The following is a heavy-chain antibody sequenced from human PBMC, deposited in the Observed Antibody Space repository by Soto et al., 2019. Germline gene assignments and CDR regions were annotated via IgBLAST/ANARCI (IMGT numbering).Heavy chain of an antibody. Sequence: SETLSLTCTVSGGSISGDDYSWSWIRQHPGQGLEWIGYIFNSGTTYYNPSLKSRVTISIDTSKNQFSLKLSSVTAADTAVYYCASLYDFWSGYNYNYYGMDVWGQGTTVTVSS. CDR2: IFNSGTT. CDR3: ASLYDFWSGYNYNYYGMDV. CDR1: GGSISGDDYS. J-gene: IGHJ6*02. D-gene: IGHD3-3*01. V-gene: IGHV4-30-4*01.